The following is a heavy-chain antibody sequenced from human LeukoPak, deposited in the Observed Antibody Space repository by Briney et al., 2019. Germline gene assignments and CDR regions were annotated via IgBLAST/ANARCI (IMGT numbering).Heavy chain of an antibody. J-gene: IGHJ4*02. CDR3: ARVPVSGPGARFDY. V-gene: IGHV1-18*01. D-gene: IGHD4-11*01. CDR2: ISAYNVNT. Sequence: ASVKVSCKASGYTFTSYGISWVRQAPGQGLEWMGWISAYNVNTNDAQKLQGRVTMTTDPSTTTAYMELRSLRSDDTAVYYCARVPVSGPGARFDYWGQGTLVTVSS. CDR1: GYTFTSYG.